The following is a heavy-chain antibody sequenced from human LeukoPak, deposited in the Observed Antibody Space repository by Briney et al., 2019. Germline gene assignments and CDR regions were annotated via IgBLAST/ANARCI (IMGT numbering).Heavy chain of an antibody. CDR3: ARSEDFWSGYYPLMGAFDI. Sequence: SETLSLTCTVSGGSISSSSYYWGWIRQPPGKGLEWIGSIYYSGSTHYNPSLKSRVTISVDTSKNQFSLKLSSVTAADTAVYYCARSEDFWSGYYPLMGAFDIWGQGTMVTVSS. J-gene: IGHJ3*02. D-gene: IGHD3-3*01. CDR2: IYYSGST. V-gene: IGHV4-39*07. CDR1: GGSISSSSYY.